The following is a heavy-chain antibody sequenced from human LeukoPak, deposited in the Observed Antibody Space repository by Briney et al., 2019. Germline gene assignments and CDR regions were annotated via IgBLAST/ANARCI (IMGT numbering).Heavy chain of an antibody. CDR1: GFTFSSYG. CDR3: AKDTPYYYDSSVYFDY. D-gene: IGHD3-22*01. J-gene: IGHJ4*02. Sequence: PGGSLRLSCAASGFTFSSYGMHWVRQAPGKGLEWVAVISYDGSNKYYADSVKGRFTISRDNSKNTLYLQMNSLRAEDTAVYYCAKDTPYYYDSSVYFDYWGQGTLVTVSS. V-gene: IGHV3-30*18. CDR2: ISYDGSNK.